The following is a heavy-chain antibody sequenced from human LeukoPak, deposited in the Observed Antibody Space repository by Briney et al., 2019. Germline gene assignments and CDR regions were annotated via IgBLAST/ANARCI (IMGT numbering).Heavy chain of an antibody. Sequence: PSETLSLTCTVSGGSISSSSYYWGWIRQPPGKGLEWIGSIYYSGSTYYNPSLKSRVTISVDTSKNQFSLKLSSVTAADTAVYYCATMGLYYDILTGYYKNFDYWGQGTLVTVSS. V-gene: IGHV4-39*01. CDR3: ATMGLYYDILTGYYKNFDY. D-gene: IGHD3-9*01. J-gene: IGHJ4*02. CDR2: IYYSGST. CDR1: GGSISSSSYY.